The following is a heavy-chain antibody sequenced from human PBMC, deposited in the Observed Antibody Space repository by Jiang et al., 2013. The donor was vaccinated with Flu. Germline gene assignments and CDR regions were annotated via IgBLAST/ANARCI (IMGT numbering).Heavy chain of an antibody. Sequence: QLLESGGGVVQPGRSLRLSCAASGFTFSSYGMHWVRQAPGKGLDWVALIWYDGSSKYYADSVKGRFTISRDNSKSTVYLQMNSLRVEDTAMYYCARGAAAGEMATIWGQGTRVTVSS. CDR3: ARGAAAGEMATI. CDR2: IWYDGSSK. V-gene: IGHV3-33*01. D-gene: IGHD5-24*01. J-gene: IGHJ4*02. CDR1: GFTFSSYG.